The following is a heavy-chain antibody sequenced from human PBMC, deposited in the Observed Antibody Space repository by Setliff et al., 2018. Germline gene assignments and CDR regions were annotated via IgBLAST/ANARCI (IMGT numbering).Heavy chain of an antibody. CDR1: GYTFTSYD. Sequence: ASVKVSCKASGYTFTSYDINWVRQAPGQGLEWMRRISTYNGDTNYAQKIQGRVIMTTDTSTNTAHMELRSLSSDDTAMYYCARPSHWDNALDIWGQGTMVTVSS. CDR2: ISTYNGDT. V-gene: IGHV1-18*01. D-gene: IGHD7-27*01. J-gene: IGHJ3*02. CDR3: ARPSHWDNALDI.